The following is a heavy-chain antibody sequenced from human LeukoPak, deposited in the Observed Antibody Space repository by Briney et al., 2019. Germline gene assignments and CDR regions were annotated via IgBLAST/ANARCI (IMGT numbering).Heavy chain of an antibody. J-gene: IGHJ4*02. D-gene: IGHD4-17*01. CDR1: GFTFSSYA. CDR2: ISFDGSQK. Sequence: GGSLRLSCAASGFTFSSYAMHWVRQAPGKGLEWVALISFDGSQKYYADSVKGRFTISRDNSKSTVYLQMNSLRVEDAAVYYCARLRGEYWGQGTLVTVSS. V-gene: IGHV3-30*04. CDR3: ARLRGEY.